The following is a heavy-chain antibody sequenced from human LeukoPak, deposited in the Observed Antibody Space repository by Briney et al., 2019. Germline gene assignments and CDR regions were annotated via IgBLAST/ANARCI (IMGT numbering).Heavy chain of an antibody. Sequence: PSETLSLTCTVSGGSVGSDNSYWNWIRQPAGQGLEWIGRIYADGSSTDNPSLKSRVTILVDTSKNQFSLRLSSVTAADTAVYYCATGRGSMVRGVNSSYMDVWGKGTTVTVSS. CDR1: GGSVGSDNSY. D-gene: IGHD3-10*01. CDR3: ATGRGSMVRGVNSSYMDV. CDR2: IYADGSS. J-gene: IGHJ6*03. V-gene: IGHV4-61*02.